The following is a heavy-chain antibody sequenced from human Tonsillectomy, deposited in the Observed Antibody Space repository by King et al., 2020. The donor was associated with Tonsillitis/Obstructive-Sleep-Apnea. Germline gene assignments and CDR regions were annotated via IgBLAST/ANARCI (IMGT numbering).Heavy chain of an antibody. CDR3: TTDRRIPYFQH. CDR1: GFTLSNAW. Sequence: VQLVESGGGLVEPGGSLRLSCAASGFTLSNAWMSWVRQAPGKGLEWVGRIKSKTNGGTTDCAAPVKGRFTISRDDSKNTLYLQMNSLKTEDTAVYFCTTDRRIPYFQHWGQGTLVTVSS. D-gene: IGHD5-18*01. V-gene: IGHV3-15*01. CDR2: IKSKTNGGTT. J-gene: IGHJ1*01.